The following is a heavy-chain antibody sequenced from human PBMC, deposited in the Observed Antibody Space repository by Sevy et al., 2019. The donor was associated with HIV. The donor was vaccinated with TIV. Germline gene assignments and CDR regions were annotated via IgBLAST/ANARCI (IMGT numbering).Heavy chain of an antibody. CDR2: INPNSGGT. V-gene: IGHV1-2*02. D-gene: IGHD6-13*01. CDR1: GYTFTGYY. J-gene: IGHJ4*02. Sequence: ASVKVSCKASGYTFTGYYMHWVRQAPGQGLEWMGWINPNSGGTNYAQKFQGRVTMTRDTSISTAYMELSRLRSDDTAVYYPVRGGIAAAGGSFYYFDYWGQGTLVTVSS. CDR3: VRGGIAAAGGSFYYFDY.